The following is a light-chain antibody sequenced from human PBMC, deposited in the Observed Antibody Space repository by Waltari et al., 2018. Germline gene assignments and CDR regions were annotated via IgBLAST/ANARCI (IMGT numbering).Light chain of an antibody. Sequence: EMVLTQSPATLSLSPGERATLSCRASQSVSRYLAWYQQKSGQAPRLLIYDTSNRATGIPARFSGSGSGTDFILTINSVEAEDFAVYYCQERSNWPSWTFGQGTKVEIK. CDR3: QERSNWPSWT. V-gene: IGKV3-11*01. J-gene: IGKJ1*01. CDR2: DTS. CDR1: QSVSRY.